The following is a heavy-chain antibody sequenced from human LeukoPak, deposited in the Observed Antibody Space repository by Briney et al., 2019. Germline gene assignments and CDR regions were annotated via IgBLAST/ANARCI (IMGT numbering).Heavy chain of an antibody. CDR1: GGSISSGDYY. Sequence: PSETLSLTCIVSGGSISSGDYYSSWIRLPPGKGLEWLGYIYYSGSTYSNPSLTRRFTTSVVTSKNQFSLKLSSVTAADTAVYYCARTQGNDAFDIWGQGTMVTVSS. D-gene: IGHD1-1*01. CDR2: IYYSGST. V-gene: IGHV4-30-4*08. J-gene: IGHJ3*02. CDR3: ARTQGNDAFDI.